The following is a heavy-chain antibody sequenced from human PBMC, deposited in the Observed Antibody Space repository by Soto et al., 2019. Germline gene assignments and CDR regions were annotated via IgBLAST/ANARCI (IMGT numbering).Heavy chain of an antibody. V-gene: IGHV4-61*08. CDR1: GGSVNNNAYS. D-gene: IGHD6-13*01. CDR2: ISSSGRA. J-gene: IGHJ4*02. CDR3: ARDSPAAGAFDY. Sequence: SETLSLTCTVSGGSVNNNAYSWTWIRQHPGKGPECIGHISSSGRASYSPSLKSRVTISVDTSKNQFSLKLSSVTAADTAVYYCARDSPAAGAFDYWGQGTLVTVSS.